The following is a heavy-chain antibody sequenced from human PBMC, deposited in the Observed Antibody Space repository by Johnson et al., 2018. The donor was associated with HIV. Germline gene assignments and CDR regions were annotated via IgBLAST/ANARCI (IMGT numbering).Heavy chain of an antibody. CDR3: ARTGRAVAGTPHAFDI. J-gene: IGHJ3*02. Sequence: QVQLVESGGGVVQPGRSLRLSCAASGFTFSSYAMHWVRQAPGKGLEWVAVISSDGSNKYYADSVKGRINISRDNAKNTLYLQMNSLRAEDTAVYYCARTGRAVAGTPHAFDIWGQGTMVTVSS. D-gene: IGHD6-19*01. CDR1: GFTFSSYA. V-gene: IGHV3-30-3*01. CDR2: ISSDGSNK.